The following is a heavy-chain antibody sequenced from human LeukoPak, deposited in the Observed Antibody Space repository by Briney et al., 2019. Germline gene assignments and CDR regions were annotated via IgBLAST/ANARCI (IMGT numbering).Heavy chain of an antibody. CDR1: GGSFIGYY. CDR2: INHFGST. CDR3: ATRGYSGLYYYMDV. J-gene: IGHJ6*03. Sequence: SETLSLTCAVYGGSFIGYYWSWIRQPPGKGLEWIGEINHFGSTNYNPSLKSRVTISVDTSKNQFSLKLSSVTAADTAVYYCATRGYSGLYYYMDVWGKGTTVTISS. V-gene: IGHV4-34*01. D-gene: IGHD5-12*01.